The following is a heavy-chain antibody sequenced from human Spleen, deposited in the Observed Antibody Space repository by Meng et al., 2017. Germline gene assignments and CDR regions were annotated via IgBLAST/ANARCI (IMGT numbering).Heavy chain of an antibody. Sequence: SETLSLTCTVSGYSIISGYYWDWIRQPPGKGLEWIGSIYHSGSTYDNPSLKSRVTISVDKSKNQFSLKLSSVTAADTAVYYCAGSVMTTVTPFDYWGQGTLVTVTS. CDR3: AGSVMTTVTPFDY. CDR2: IYHSGST. J-gene: IGHJ4*02. V-gene: IGHV4-38-2*02. D-gene: IGHD4-17*01. CDR1: GYSIISGYY.